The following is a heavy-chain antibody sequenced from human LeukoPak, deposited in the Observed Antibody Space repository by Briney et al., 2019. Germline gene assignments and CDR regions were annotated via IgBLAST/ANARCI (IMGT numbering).Heavy chain of an antibody. J-gene: IGHJ4*02. CDR2: INHSGST. Sequence: GSLRLSCAASGFTFSDYYMSWIRQPPGKGLEWIGEINHSGSTTYNPSLKSRVTISIDTSKSQFSLKLSSVTAADTAFYYCARGYGSGSYYVHWGQGTLVTVSS. D-gene: IGHD3-10*01. CDR3: ARGYGSGSYYVH. V-gene: IGHV4-34*01. CDR1: GFTFSDYY.